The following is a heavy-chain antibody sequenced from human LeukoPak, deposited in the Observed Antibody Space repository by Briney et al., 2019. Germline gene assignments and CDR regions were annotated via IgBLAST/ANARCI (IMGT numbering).Heavy chain of an antibody. J-gene: IGHJ4*02. Sequence: PGGSLRLSCAASGFTFSSYEMNWVRQAPGKGLEWVSYISSSGSTIYYADSVKGRFTTSRDNAKNSLYLQMNSLRAEDTAVYYCARIGYSSSCTDYWGQGTLVTVSS. V-gene: IGHV3-48*03. CDR3: ARIGYSSSCTDY. D-gene: IGHD2-2*01. CDR1: GFTFSSYE. CDR2: ISSSGSTI.